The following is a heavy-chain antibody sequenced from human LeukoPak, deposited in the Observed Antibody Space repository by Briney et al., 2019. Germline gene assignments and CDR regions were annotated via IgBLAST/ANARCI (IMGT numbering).Heavy chain of an antibody. CDR1: GYAYTNYD. J-gene: IGHJ4*02. V-gene: IGHV1-8*01. CDR2: MNPNSGNT. D-gene: IGHD6-13*01. CDR3: ARGLRREQQLLRAFDY. Sequence: GASVRVCCEASGYAYTNYDINWVRQASGQGREWMGWMNPNSGNTGSAQKFQGRVTMTSNTSISTAYMELSSLRSEDTAVYYCARGLRREQQLLRAFDYWGQGTPVTVSS.